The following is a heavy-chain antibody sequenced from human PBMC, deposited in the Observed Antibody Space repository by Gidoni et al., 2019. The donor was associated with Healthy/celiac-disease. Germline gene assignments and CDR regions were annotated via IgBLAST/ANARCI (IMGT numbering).Heavy chain of an antibody. CDR1: GFTFSSYA. D-gene: IGHD3-9*01. CDR3: AKYYDILTGPSYYYYMDV. CDR2: ISGSGGST. Sequence: EVQLLESGGGLVQTGGSLRLSCPAAGFTFSSYALSWVRQAPGKGLEWVSAISGSGGSTDYADSVKGRFTISRDNSKNTLYLQMNSLRAEDTAVYYCAKYYDILTGPSYYYYMDVWGKGTTVTVSS. V-gene: IGHV3-23*01. J-gene: IGHJ6*03.